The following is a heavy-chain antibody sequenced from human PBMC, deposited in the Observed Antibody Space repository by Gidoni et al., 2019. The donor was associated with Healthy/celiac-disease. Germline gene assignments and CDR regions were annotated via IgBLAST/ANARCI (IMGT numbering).Heavy chain of an antibody. CDR1: VFPFSSYA. CDR3: ARDARYSYGPDY. D-gene: IGHD5-18*01. J-gene: IGHJ4*02. CDR2: ISYDGSNQ. V-gene: IGHV3-30-3*01. Sequence: QVQLVESGGGVVQHGRALRLSCAASVFPFSSYAMHWVRQAPGQGLEWVAFISYDGSNQYYADSVKRRFTISIDNSNTTPYLQMTSLRAEDTAVYYCARDARYSYGPDYWGQGTLVTVSS.